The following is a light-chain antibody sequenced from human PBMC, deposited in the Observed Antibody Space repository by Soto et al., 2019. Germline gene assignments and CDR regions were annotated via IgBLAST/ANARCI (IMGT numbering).Light chain of an antibody. J-gene: IGLJ1*01. V-gene: IGLV1-44*01. CDR2: SNN. CDR3: AAWDDTLNGKV. CDR1: SSNIGSNT. Sequence: QSVLTQPPSASGTPGQRVTISCSGSSSNIGSNTVNWYQQLPGTAPKLLIYSNNQRPSGVPDRFSGSKSGTSASLAISGLQSEVVAVYYCAAWDDTLNGKVFLTGTKVPAL.